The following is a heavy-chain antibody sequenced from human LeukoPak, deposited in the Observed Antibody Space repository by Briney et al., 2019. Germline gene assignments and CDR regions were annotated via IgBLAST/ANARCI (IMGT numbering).Heavy chain of an antibody. D-gene: IGHD6-19*01. V-gene: IGHV3-15*07. J-gene: IGHJ4*01. Sequence: GGSLILSCGASGFTFSTIWMNCVRQAPGKGLEWVGRIRSNTNGETIDYAAPVSGRFTIPRHDSKNTLYLQLNRLKTEHTAVYYWATELIRAVTGNEYWGQGSLVTGSS. CDR3: ATELIRAVTGNEY. CDR1: GFTFSTIW. CDR2: IRSNTNGETI.